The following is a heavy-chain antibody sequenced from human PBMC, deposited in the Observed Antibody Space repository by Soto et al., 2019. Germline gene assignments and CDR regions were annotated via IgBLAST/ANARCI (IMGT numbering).Heavy chain of an antibody. Sequence: ASVKVSCRVSGLALSELSMRWGRQAPGKGLECVGGFDPEDGEPIYAQKFKDRLTLTKDTSTETAYMELSSLTSEHPALYYCVKEGDKGRLVAFALWGQGTQVTVSS. CDR2: FDPEDGEP. CDR1: GLALSELS. V-gene: IGHV1-24*01. CDR3: VKEGDKGRLVAFAL. D-gene: IGHD2-2*01. J-gene: IGHJ4*02.